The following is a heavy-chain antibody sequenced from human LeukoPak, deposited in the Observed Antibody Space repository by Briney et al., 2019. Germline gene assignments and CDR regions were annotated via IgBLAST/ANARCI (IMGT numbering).Heavy chain of an antibody. Sequence: SVKVSCKASGGTFSSYAISWVRQAPGQGLEWMGRIIPILGIANYAQKFQGRVTITADKSTSTAYMELSSLRSEDTAVYYCARPNHDYLRFLEWLYAFDIWGQGTMVTVSS. CDR2: IIPILGIA. J-gene: IGHJ3*02. D-gene: IGHD3-3*01. CDR1: GGTFSSYA. V-gene: IGHV1-69*04. CDR3: ARPNHDYLRFLEWLYAFDI.